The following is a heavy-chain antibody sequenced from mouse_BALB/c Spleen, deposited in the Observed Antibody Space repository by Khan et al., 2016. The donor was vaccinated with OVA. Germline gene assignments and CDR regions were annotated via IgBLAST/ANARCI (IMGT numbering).Heavy chain of an antibody. CDR2: ISYSGVT. D-gene: IGHD2-4*01. J-gene: IGHJ2*01. Sequence: EVKLLESGPGLVKPSQSLSLTCTVTGYSITSGYAWNWIRQFPGNKLEWMGYISYSGVTSYTPSLKSRISITRDTSKNQFFLLLNSVTTEDTSTYYCARGNYDGYYFDYWGQGTTLTVSS. CDR3: ARGNYDGYYFDY. CDR1: GYSITSGYA. V-gene: IGHV3-2*02.